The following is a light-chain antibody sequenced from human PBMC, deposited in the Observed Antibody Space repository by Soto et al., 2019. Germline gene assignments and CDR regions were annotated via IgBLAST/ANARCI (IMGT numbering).Light chain of an antibody. CDR2: EVS. CDR1: NSDVGGYKY. Sequence: QSVLTQPASVSGSPGQSMTISYTGTNSDVGGYKYVSWYQQHPGKAPKLMIYEVSDRPSGVSNRFSGSKSGNTASLMISGLQAEDEADYYCSSYTSSSTLIFGGGTKLTVL. CDR3: SSYTSSSTLI. V-gene: IGLV2-14*01. J-gene: IGLJ2*01.